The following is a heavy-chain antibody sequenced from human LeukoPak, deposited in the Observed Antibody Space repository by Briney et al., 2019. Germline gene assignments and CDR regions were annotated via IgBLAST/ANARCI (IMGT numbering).Heavy chain of an antibody. D-gene: IGHD2-21*02. V-gene: IGHV3-21*01. CDR1: GFTFSSYS. CDR3: ARGSVGTPGTFDY. CDR2: ISSSSSYI. Sequence: GGSLRLSCAASGFTFSSYSMNWVRQAPGKGLEWVSSISSSSSYIYYADSVKGRFTISRDNVKNSLYLQMNSLRAEDTAVYYCARGSVGTPGTFDYWGQGTLVTVSS. J-gene: IGHJ4*02.